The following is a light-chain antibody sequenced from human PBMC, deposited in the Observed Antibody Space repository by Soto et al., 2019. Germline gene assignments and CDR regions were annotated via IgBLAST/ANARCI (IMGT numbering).Light chain of an antibody. Sequence: DIQMTQSPSTLSASVGDRVTITCRASQSISTWLAWYQQKPGKAPKLLIYKASSLEGGVPSRFGGSGSGTLFNITISSLHPDDFVTYYCQQYNTYPLTFGGVTTVDIK. CDR1: QSISTW. V-gene: IGKV1-5*03. CDR2: KAS. J-gene: IGKJ4*01. CDR3: QQYNTYPLT.